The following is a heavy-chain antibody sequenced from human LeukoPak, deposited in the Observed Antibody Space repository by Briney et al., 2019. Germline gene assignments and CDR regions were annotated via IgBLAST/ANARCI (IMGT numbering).Heavy chain of an antibody. CDR2: IYWDDDK. D-gene: IGHD4-23*01. V-gene: IGHV2-5*02. Sequence: SGPTLVNPTQTPTLTCTFSGFSLSTNAVGVGWIRQPPGEALEWLAVIYWDDDKRYSPSLKSRLTIIKDPSKNQVVLTMTNMDPVDTATYYCAHSCGGGNSAYFDHWGQGTLVTVSS. CDR3: AHSCGGGNSAYFDH. J-gene: IGHJ4*02. CDR1: GFSLSTNAVG.